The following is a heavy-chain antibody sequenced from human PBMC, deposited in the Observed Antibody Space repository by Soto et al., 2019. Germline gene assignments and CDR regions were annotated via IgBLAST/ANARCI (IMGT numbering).Heavy chain of an antibody. J-gene: IGHJ6*02. CDR1: GGSISSGGYY. CDR3: ARVNDYGDYVFQYYYYGMDV. D-gene: IGHD4-17*01. Sequence: KPSETLSLTCTVSGGSISSGGYYWSWIRQHPGKGLEWIGYIYYSGSTYYNPSLKSRVTISVDTSKNQFSLKLSSVTAADTAVYYCARVNDYGDYVFQYYYYGMDVWGQGTTVTVSS. V-gene: IGHV4-31*03. CDR2: IYYSGST.